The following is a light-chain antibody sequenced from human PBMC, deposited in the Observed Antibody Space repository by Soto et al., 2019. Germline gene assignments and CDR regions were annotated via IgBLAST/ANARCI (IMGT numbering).Light chain of an antibody. V-gene: IGKV3-15*01. CDR2: GAS. CDR3: QQYNNWPRT. J-gene: IGKJ1*01. Sequence: EIVMTQSPATLSVSPGERATLSCRSSQSVSSNLAWYQQKPGQAPRLLIYGASTRATGIPARFSGSGSGTEVTLTISSLQSEDFAVYYWQQYNNWPRTFGQGTKVEIK. CDR1: QSVSSN.